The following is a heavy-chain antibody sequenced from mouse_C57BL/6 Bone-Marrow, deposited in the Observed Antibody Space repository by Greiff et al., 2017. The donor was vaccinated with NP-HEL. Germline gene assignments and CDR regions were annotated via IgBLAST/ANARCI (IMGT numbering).Heavy chain of an antibody. V-gene: IGHV3-5*01. CDR1: GISITTGNYR. J-gene: IGHJ4*01. CDR2: IYYSGTI. Sequence: EVKLVESGPGLVKPSQTVFLTCTVTGISITTGNYRWSWLRRFPGNKLEGIGYIYYSGTITNNTSLTSRTPITRDTPKNQFFLEMNSLTAEDTATYSCAREATYYAMDYWGQGTSLTVSS. CDR3: AREATYYAMDY.